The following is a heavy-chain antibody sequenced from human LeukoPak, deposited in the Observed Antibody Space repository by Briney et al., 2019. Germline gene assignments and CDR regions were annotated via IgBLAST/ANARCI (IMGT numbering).Heavy chain of an antibody. J-gene: IGHJ4*02. D-gene: IGHD5-18*01. CDR3: ASGAQLWLPLCFDY. CDR2: IYSGGST. CDR1: GFTFSSNY. Sequence: PGGSLRLSCAASGFTFSSNYMSWVRQAPGKGLEGVSVIYSGGSTYYADSVKGRFTISRDNSKNTLYLQMNSLRAEDTAVYYCASGAQLWLPLCFDYWGQGTLVTVSS. V-gene: IGHV3-53*01.